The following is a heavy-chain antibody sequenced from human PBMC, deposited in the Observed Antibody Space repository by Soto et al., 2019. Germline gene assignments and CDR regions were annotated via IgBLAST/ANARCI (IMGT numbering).Heavy chain of an antibody. D-gene: IGHD1-1*01. J-gene: IGHJ3*01. CDR1: GYTFTSYY. CDR2: INPSSGST. CDR3: GLFFAGNWNDDPSGGAFDL. V-gene: IGHV1-46*01. Sequence: ASVKVSCKASGYTFTSYYVHCVRQTPGQGLEWMGIINPSSGSTNYAQKFQGRVTMTGDTSPSPASMELSSLSSEDTAVYSCGLFFAGNWNDDPSGGAFDLWGQGTKVPVSS.